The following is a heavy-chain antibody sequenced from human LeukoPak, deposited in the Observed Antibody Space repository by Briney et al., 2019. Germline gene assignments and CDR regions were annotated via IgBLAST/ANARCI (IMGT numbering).Heavy chain of an antibody. V-gene: IGHV3-23*01. CDR1: GFTFSSYA. CDR2: ISGSGGST. CDR3: AKTGIAVAGTDY. J-gene: IGHJ4*02. Sequence: AGSPRLSCAASGFTFSSYAMSWVRQAPGKGMEWVSAISGSGGSTYYADSVKGRFTISRDNSKNTLYLQMNSLRAEDTAVYYCAKTGIAVAGTDYWGQGTLVTVSS. D-gene: IGHD6-19*01.